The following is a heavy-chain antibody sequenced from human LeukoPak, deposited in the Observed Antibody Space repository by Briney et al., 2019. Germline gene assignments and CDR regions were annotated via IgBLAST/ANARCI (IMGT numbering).Heavy chain of an antibody. Sequence: SETLSLTCTVSGGSIRSYYWSWIRQPPGKGLEWIGYIYYSGSTNYNPSLKSGVTISVDTSKNQFSLKLSSVTAADTAVYYCARDRSGWLEDLWGQGTLVTVSS. CDR3: ARDRSGWLEDL. CDR1: GGSIRSYY. J-gene: IGHJ5*02. CDR2: IYYSGST. V-gene: IGHV4-59*01. D-gene: IGHD6-19*01.